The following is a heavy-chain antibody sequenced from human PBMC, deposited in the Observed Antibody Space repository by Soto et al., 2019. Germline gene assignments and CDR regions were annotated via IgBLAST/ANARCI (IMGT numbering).Heavy chain of an antibody. CDR3: ARDFFDSSDYTTNWFDP. Sequence: SDTLSLTCSVPGDSISNILFYWAWIRQPPGEGLEWIGSIYHTGNAYYNPSLKSRVTISVDTSKNQFSLKLTSVTAADAALYYCARDFFDSSDYTTNWFDPWGQGTLVTVS. CDR1: GDSISNILFY. V-gene: IGHV4-39*01. J-gene: IGHJ5*02. D-gene: IGHD3-22*01. CDR2: IYHTGNA.